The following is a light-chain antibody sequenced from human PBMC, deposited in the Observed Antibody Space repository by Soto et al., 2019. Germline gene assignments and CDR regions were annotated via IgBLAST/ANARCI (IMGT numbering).Light chain of an antibody. CDR2: AAS. CDR1: QSISSY. V-gene: IGKV1-39*01. Sequence: IQMTQSPSSLSASVGDRVTITCRASQSISSYLNWYQQKPGKAPKLLIYAASTLQSGVPSRFSGSGSGTEFTLTISGLQPDDFATYYCQQYKAYPYTFAQGTKVDIK. CDR3: QQYKAYPYT. J-gene: IGKJ2*01.